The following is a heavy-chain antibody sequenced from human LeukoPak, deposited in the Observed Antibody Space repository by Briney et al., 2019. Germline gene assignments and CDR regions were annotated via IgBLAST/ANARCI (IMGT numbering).Heavy chain of an antibody. V-gene: IGHV3-66*01. CDR3: ARGERNDFWSGSFDY. D-gene: IGHD3-3*01. J-gene: IGHJ4*02. CDR2: IYSGGST. Sequence: GGSLRLSCAASGFTVSSNYMSWVRQAPGKGLEWVSVIYSGGSTYYADSVKGRFTISRDNSKNTLYLQMNSLRAEDTAVYYCARGERNDFWSGSFDYWGQGTLVTVSS. CDR1: GFTVSSNY.